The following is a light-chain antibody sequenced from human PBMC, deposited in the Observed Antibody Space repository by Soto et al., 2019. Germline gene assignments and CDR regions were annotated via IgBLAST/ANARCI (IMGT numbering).Light chain of an antibody. CDR1: SSDVGGYNF. CDR2: DVS. J-gene: IGLJ1*01. V-gene: IGLV2-8*01. CDR3: SSYVGSNTYV. Sequence: QSALSQPPSASGSPGQSVTISCTGTSSDVGGYNFVSWYQHHPGKAPKLMIYDVSKRPSGVPDRFSGSKSGNTASLTVSGLQAEDEADYYCSSYVGSNTYVFGAGTKLTVL.